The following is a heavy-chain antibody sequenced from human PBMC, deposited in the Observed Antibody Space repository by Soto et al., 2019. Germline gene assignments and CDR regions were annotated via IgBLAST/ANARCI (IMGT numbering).Heavy chain of an antibody. D-gene: IGHD1-26*01. Sequence: EVQVVESGGGLVKPGGSLRLSCNFTFSMYSMNWVRQAPGKGLEWVASISSGSAFIKYADSVKGRFSISRDNAKNSVSLQMNSLRAEDTARYYCTRDQGGSYDGWFDPWGRGTLVTVSS. J-gene: IGHJ5*02. V-gene: IGHV3-21*01. CDR2: ISSGSAFI. CDR3: TRDQGGSYDGWFDP. CDR1: TFSMYS.